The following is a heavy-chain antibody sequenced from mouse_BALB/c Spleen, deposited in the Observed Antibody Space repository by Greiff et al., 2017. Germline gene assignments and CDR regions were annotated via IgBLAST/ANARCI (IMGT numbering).Heavy chain of an antibody. D-gene: IGHD2-4*01. Sequence: DVMLVESGGDLVKPGGSLKLSCAASGFTFSSYGMSWVRQTPDKRLEWVATISSGGSYTYYPDSVKGRFTISRDNAKNTLYLQMSSLKSEDTAMYYCARQGDYDRAMDYWGQGTSVTVSS. CDR3: ARQGDYDRAMDY. CDR1: GFTFSSYG. CDR2: ISSGGSYT. J-gene: IGHJ4*01. V-gene: IGHV5-6*02.